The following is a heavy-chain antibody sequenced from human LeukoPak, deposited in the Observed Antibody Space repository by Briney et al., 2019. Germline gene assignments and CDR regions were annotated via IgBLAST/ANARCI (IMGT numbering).Heavy chain of an antibody. Sequence: GESLKISCKGSGYSFTSYWIGWVRPMPGKGLEWMGIIYPGDSDTRYSPSFQGQVTISADKSISTAYLQWSSLKASDTAMYYCARQMRYYDSSGYSPFDPWGQGALVTVSS. D-gene: IGHD3-22*01. CDR1: GYSFTSYW. CDR2: IYPGDSDT. J-gene: IGHJ5*02. CDR3: ARQMRYYDSSGYSPFDP. V-gene: IGHV5-51*01.